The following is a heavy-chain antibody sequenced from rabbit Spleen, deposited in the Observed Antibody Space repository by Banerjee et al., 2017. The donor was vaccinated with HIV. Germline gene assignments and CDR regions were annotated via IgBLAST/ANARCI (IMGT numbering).Heavy chain of an antibody. V-gene: IGHV1S8*01. CDR2: IDLVFGVT. D-gene: IGHD1-1*01. J-gene: IGHJ6*01. CDR3: AREDVGGSISL. Sequence: QEQLVESGGGLVQPGGSLKLSCKASGFDFSNYGVSWVRQAPGKGLEWIGYIDLVFGVTYYANWVNGRFTISSDNAQNTVDLQMNSLTAADTATYFCAREDVGGSISLWGPGTLVTVS. CDR1: GFDFSNYG.